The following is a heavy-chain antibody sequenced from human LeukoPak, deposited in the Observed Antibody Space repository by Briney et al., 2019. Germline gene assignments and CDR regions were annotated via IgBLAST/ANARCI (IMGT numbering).Heavy chain of an antibody. J-gene: IGHJ3*02. D-gene: IGHD3-16*01. CDR3: ARAGYDRDAFDI. CDR2: ISYDGSNK. CDR1: GFTFSSYA. V-gene: IGHV3-30-3*01. Sequence: GGSLRLSCAASGFTFSSYAMHWVRQAPGKGLEWVAVISYDGSNKYYADSVKGRFTISRDNSKNTLYLQMNSLRAEDTAVYYCARAGYDRDAFDIWGQGTMVTVSS.